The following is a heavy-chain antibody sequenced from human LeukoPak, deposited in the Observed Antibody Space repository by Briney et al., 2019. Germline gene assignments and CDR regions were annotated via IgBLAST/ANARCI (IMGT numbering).Heavy chain of an antibody. J-gene: IGHJ6*03. D-gene: IGHD2-15*01. V-gene: IGHV1-2*02. Sequence: ASVKVSCEASGYTFTGYYMHWVRQAPGQGLEWMGWINPNSGGTNYAQKFQGRVTMTRDTSISTAYMELSRLRSDDTAVYYCARSGGSSIWYYYYYYMDVWGKGTTVTVSS. CDR3: ARSGGSSIWYYYYYYMDV. CDR2: INPNSGGT. CDR1: GYTFTGYY.